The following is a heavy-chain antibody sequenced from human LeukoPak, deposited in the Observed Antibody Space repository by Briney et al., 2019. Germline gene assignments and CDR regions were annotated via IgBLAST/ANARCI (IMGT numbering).Heavy chain of an antibody. CDR3: ARHGSQDYYDSSGYYYVGY. CDR1: GYSISSPYY. Sequence: SETLSLTCTVSGYSISSPYYWGWIRQPSGKGLEWIGTIFHIGTTYYNPSLKSRVTISVDTSKNQFSLKLSSVTAADTAVYYCARHGSQDYYDSSGYYYVGYWGQGTLVTVSS. V-gene: IGHV4-38-2*02. CDR2: IFHIGTT. D-gene: IGHD3-22*01. J-gene: IGHJ4*02.